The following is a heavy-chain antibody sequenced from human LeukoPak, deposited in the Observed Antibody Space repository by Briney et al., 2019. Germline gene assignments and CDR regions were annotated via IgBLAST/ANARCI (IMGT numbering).Heavy chain of an antibody. J-gene: IGHJ4*02. CDR3: AKAEDIVVVVAATSFDY. D-gene: IGHD2-15*01. CDR2: ISGSGGST. V-gene: IGHV3-23*01. CDR1: GFSFSSYA. Sequence: GRSLRLSCAASGFSFSSYAMSWVRQAPGKGLEWVSSISGSGGSTYYADSVKGRFTISRDNSKNTLYLQMNSLRAEDTAVYYCAKAEDIVVVVAATSFDYWGQGTLVTVSS.